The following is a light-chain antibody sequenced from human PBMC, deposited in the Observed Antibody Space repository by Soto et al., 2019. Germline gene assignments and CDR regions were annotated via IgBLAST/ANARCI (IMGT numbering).Light chain of an antibody. CDR1: SSNIGSNS. Sequence: QAVVAQPPSASGTPGQRVTISCSGSSSNIGSNSVNWYQQLPGTAPKLLIYRNNQRPSGVPDRFSVSKSGTSASLAISGRQSEDEADYYCATRDDSLNGVVFGGGTKLPS. J-gene: IGLJ2*01. CDR2: RNN. V-gene: IGLV1-44*01. CDR3: ATRDDSLNGVV.